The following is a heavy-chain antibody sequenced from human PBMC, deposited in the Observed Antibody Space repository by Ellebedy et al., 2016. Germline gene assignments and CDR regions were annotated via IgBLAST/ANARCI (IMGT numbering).Heavy chain of an antibody. J-gene: IGHJ2*01. CDR3: ARDVTTVMTRYFDL. CDR2: ISAYNGNT. Sequence: ASVKVSXXASGYTFTSYYMHWVRQAPGQGLEWMGWISAYNGNTNYAQKLQGRVTMTTDTSTSTAYMELRSLRSDDTAVYYCARDVTTVMTRYFDLWGRGTLVTVSS. D-gene: IGHD4-17*01. V-gene: IGHV1-18*04. CDR1: GYTFTSYY.